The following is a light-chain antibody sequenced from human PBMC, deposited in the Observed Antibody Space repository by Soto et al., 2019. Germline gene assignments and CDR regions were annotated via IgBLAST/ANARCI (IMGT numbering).Light chain of an antibody. CDR2: DAS. J-gene: IGKJ5*01. V-gene: IGKV3-20*01. Sequence: EIVLPQSPGTLSLSPGERATLSCRASQSISTYLAWYHHKPGQAPRLLSSDASERAAGVPARCSGSGSGTDFTLTISRVDPEDFAINYCQQYGGSPPITFGHGTRLDIK. CDR1: QSISTY. CDR3: QQYGGSPPIT.